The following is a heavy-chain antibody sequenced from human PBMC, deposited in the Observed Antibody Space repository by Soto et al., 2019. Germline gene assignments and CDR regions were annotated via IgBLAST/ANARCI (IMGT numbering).Heavy chain of an antibody. Sequence: SETLSLTCTVSGGSISSGGYYWGWIRQHPGKGLEWIGYIYYSGSTYYNPSLKSRVTISVDTSKNQFSLKLSSVTAADTAVYYCARDTMVRGVIGTNYYYYGMDVWGQGTTVTVSS. D-gene: IGHD3-10*01. CDR3: ARDTMVRGVIGTNYYYYGMDV. CDR2: IYYSGST. J-gene: IGHJ6*02. V-gene: IGHV4-31*03. CDR1: GGSISSGGYY.